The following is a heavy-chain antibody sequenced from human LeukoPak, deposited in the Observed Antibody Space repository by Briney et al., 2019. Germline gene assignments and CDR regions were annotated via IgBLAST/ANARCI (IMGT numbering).Heavy chain of an antibody. CDR3: ARRDSSGYHFDY. V-gene: IGHV5-51*01. CDR2: IYPGDSDT. Sequence: GESLKISCKASGYSFTNYWIGWVRQMPGKGLEWMGIIYPGDSDTSYSPSFQGQVTTSADKSISLAYLQWSSLKASDTAMYYCARRDSSGYHFDYWGQGTLVTVSS. J-gene: IGHJ4*02. D-gene: IGHD3-22*01. CDR1: GYSFTNYW.